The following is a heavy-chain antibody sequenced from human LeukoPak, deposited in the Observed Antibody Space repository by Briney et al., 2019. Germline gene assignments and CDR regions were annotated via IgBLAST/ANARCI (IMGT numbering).Heavy chain of an antibody. CDR2: INHDGGDK. Sequence: HPGGSLRLSCVASGFIFRNYWMSWVRQAPGKGLEWVADINHDGGDKNYVDSVKGRFTISRDNAKRSLYLQMNSLRVEDTAVYYCAITGGPTVTAFDLWGQGILVTVSS. V-gene: IGHV3-7*02. D-gene: IGHD4-17*01. J-gene: IGHJ4*02. CDR1: GFIFRNYW. CDR3: AITGGPTVTAFDL.